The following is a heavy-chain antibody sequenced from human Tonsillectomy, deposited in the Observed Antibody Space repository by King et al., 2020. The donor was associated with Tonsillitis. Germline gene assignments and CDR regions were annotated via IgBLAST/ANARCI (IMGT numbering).Heavy chain of an antibody. CDR1: GCSISSYY. CDR2: IYDSVST. J-gene: IGHJ4*02. V-gene: IGHV4-59*01. D-gene: IGHD2-2*01. Sequence: QLQESGPGLVKPSETLSLTCTVSGCSISSYYWSWIRHPPGKGLELIGVIYDSVSTNYNPSLNSRVTKSVDPSKNQFSLKLSSVTAADTAVYYCARVEYQLYYFDYWGQGTLVTVSS. CDR3: ARVEYQLYYFDY.